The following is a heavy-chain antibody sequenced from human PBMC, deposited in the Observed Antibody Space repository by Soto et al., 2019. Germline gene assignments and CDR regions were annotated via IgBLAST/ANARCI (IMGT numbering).Heavy chain of an antibody. J-gene: IGHJ4*02. CDR2: ISAYNGNT. CDR1: GFTFRSYG. V-gene: IGHV1-18*01. D-gene: IGHD6-13*01. Sequence: QVQLVESGGGVVQPGRSLRLSCAASGFTFRSYGMHWVRQAPGKGLEWVGWISAYNGNTNYAQKLQGRVTMTTDTSTSTAYMELRSLRSDDTAVYYCARGRLSAIAAAASFDYWGQGTLVTVSS. CDR3: ARGRLSAIAAAASFDY.